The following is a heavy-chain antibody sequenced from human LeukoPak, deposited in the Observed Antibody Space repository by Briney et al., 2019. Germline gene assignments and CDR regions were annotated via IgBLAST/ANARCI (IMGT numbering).Heavy chain of an antibody. V-gene: IGHV4-59*01. D-gene: IGHD4-17*01. J-gene: IGHJ5*02. CDR2: IYYSGST. CDR3: ARDNYGDYGWFDP. Sequence: PSETLSLICTVSGGSISSYYWSWIRQPPGKGLEWIGYIYYSGSTNYNPSLKSRVTISVDTSKNQFSLKLSSVTAADTAVYYCARDNYGDYGWFDPWGQGTLVTVSS. CDR1: GGSISSYY.